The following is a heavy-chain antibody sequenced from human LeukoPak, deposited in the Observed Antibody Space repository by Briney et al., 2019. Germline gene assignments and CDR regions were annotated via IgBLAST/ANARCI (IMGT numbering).Heavy chain of an antibody. V-gene: IGHV4-4*07. CDR2: MYPSGST. CDR3: ARSVGYYGSGSYYNGFYMDV. D-gene: IGHD3-10*01. Sequence: SETLSLTCTVSGGSISSYYWTWIRQTAGKGLEWIGRMYPSGSTIYNSSLKSRVTMSVDTSKNQFSLNLSSVTAADTAMYYCARSVGYYGSGSYYNGFYMDVWGKGTAVTISS. J-gene: IGHJ6*03. CDR1: GGSISSYY.